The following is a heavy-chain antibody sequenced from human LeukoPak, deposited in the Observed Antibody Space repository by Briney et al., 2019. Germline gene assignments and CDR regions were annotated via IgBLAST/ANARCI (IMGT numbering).Heavy chain of an antibody. D-gene: IGHD2/OR15-2a*01. J-gene: IGHJ4*02. CDR3: ARDWFHAIDY. CDR1: GFTFSNYS. Sequence: GGSLRLSCAASGFTFSNYSMNWVRQAPGKGLEWVSYISSSSSTIYYADSVKGRFTISRDNAKNTLYLQMNSLRAEDTAVYYCARDWFHAIDYWGQGTLVTVSS. V-gene: IGHV3-48*04. CDR2: ISSSSSTI.